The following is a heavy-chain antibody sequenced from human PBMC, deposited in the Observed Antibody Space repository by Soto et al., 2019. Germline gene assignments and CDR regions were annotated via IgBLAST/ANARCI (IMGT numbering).Heavy chain of an antibody. J-gene: IGHJ4*02. V-gene: IGHV1-46*03. D-gene: IGHD3-9*01. CDR3: AGDDILTGYYNYFDY. Sequence: ASVKVSCKASGYTFTSYYMHWVRQAPGQGLEWMGIINPSGGSTSYAQKFQGRVTMTRDTSTSTVYMELSSLRSEDTAVYYCAGDDILTGYYNYFDYWGQGTLVTVS. CDR2: INPSGGST. CDR1: GYTFTSYY.